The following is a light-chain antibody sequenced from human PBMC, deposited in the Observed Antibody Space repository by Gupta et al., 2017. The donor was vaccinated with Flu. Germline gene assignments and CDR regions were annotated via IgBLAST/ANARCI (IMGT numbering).Light chain of an antibody. J-gene: IGKJ2*01. CDR1: QSVGTY. CDR3: QKRSNWPPYT. V-gene: IGKV3-11*01. CDR2: DAS. Sequence: ETELTQSPATLSLSPGERATLSCRASQSVGTYLAWYQKKPGQAPRLLIYDASNRDTGIPARFSGSGSGTDFTLTISRWELEDFAVYYCQKRSNWPPYTFGQGTRLEIK.